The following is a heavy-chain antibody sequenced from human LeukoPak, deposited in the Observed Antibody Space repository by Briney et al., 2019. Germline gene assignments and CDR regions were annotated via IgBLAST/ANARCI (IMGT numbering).Heavy chain of an antibody. CDR1: GFAFNTYS. D-gene: IGHD5-24*01. CDR3: ARSRGVFDY. Sequence: PGGSLRLSCAASGFAFNTYSMNWVRQAPGKGLEWISYISSSSSTIYYTDSVKGRFTISRDNAKDSLSLQMNSLRAEDTAVYYCARSRGVFDYWGRGTLVTVSS. V-gene: IGHV3-48*01. J-gene: IGHJ4*02. CDR2: ISSSSSTI.